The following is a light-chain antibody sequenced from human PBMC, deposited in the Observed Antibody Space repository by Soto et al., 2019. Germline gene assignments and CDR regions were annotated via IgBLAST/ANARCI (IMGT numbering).Light chain of an antibody. CDR2: DVS. Sequence: QSALTQPASVSGSHVQSITISCTGTSSDVGSYNYVSWYQHHPGKAPKLMIYDVSNRPSGVSNRFSGSKSGNTASLSISGLQPEDEADYYCSSYRTSNTRQIVCGTGTKVTV. J-gene: IGLJ1*01. V-gene: IGLV2-14*03. CDR3: SSYRTSNTRQIV. CDR1: SSDVGSYNY.